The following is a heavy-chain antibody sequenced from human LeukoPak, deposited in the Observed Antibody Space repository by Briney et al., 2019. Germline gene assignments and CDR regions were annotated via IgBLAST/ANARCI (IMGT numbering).Heavy chain of an antibody. V-gene: IGHV3-30*18. D-gene: IGHD5-18*01. CDR1: GFTFSSYG. J-gene: IGHJ5*02. CDR2: ISYDGSNK. Sequence: GGSLRLSCAASGFTFSSYGMHWVRQAPGKGLEWVAVISYDGSNKYYADSVKGRFTISRDNSKNTLYLQMNSLRAEDTAVYYCAKEPYSYGYNWFDPWGQGTLVTVSS. CDR3: AKEPYSYGYNWFDP.